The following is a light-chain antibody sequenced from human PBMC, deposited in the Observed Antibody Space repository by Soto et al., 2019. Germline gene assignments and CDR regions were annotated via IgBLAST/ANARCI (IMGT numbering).Light chain of an antibody. V-gene: IGKV1-5*03. J-gene: IGKJ4*01. CDR1: QSISTW. Sequence: DIQMTQSPSTLSASVGDRVTITCRASQSISTWLAWYQQKPGKAPKLLIYKASSLESGVTSRFSGSGSGTEFTLTISGLQPDDFATYYCQQYNNYPRTFGGGTKVEIK. CDR2: KAS. CDR3: QQYNNYPRT.